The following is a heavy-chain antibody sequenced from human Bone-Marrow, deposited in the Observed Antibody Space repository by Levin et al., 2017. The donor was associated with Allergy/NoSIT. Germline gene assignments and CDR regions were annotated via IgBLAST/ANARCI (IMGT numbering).Heavy chain of an antibody. V-gene: IGHV3-23*01. Sequence: GGSLRLSCAASGFTFTNWAMTWVRRAPGKGLEWVSSISANGGDTYYADSVKGRFSISRDNSKNSLYLQMSSLRGEDTALYYCARHQGTVLLRYFDWLIDFWGQGTLVIVSS. CDR2: ISANGGDT. CDR3: ARHQGTVLLRYFDWLIDF. D-gene: IGHD3-9*01. CDR1: GFTFTNWA. J-gene: IGHJ4*02.